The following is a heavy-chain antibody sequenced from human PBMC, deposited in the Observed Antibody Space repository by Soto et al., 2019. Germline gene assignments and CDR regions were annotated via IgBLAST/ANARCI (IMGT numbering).Heavy chain of an antibody. V-gene: IGHV3-33*03. D-gene: IGHD6-19*01. Sequence: QVHLAEPGGGVVQPGTSLRLSCAASGFPFDRYAIHWVRQAPGKGLEWVAAIWYDGSYTYYGESVKGRFLISRDNSKNTVFLEMNSLRAEDAAVYFCAKGRIAVAAGAFDSWGPGTRVIVSS. CDR2: IWYDGSYT. CDR1: GFPFDRYA. CDR3: AKGRIAVAAGAFDS. J-gene: IGHJ3*01.